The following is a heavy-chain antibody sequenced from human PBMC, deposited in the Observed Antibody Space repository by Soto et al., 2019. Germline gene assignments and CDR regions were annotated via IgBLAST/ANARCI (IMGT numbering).Heavy chain of an antibody. D-gene: IGHD2-2*01. CDR1: GFTFTTYS. CDR3: ATLTYCSSASCPNYYYVMDV. CDR2: IGSSSNYI. J-gene: IGHJ6*02. Sequence: EVQLVESGGGLVMPGGSLRLSCAASGFTFTTYSLTWVRQAPGKGLEWVASIGSSSNYIYYADSVKGRFTISRDNDKNSLFLQMNSLRGEDTAVYYCATLTYCSSASCPNYYYVMDVWGQGTTVTVSS. V-gene: IGHV3-21*02.